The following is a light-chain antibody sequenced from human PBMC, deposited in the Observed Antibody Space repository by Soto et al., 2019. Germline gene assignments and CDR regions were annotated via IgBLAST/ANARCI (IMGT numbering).Light chain of an antibody. CDR2: GAS. J-gene: IGKJ3*01. V-gene: IGKV3-15*01. CDR1: QSVSSY. Sequence: EIVMTQSPSTLSVSPGERATLSCRARQSVSSYLAWYQHKLGQAPRLLIYGASTRATGIPARFSGSGYGREFTLTLSSLQTEDLAVYYCQQYNNSPTFGPGTTVDI. CDR3: QQYNNSPT.